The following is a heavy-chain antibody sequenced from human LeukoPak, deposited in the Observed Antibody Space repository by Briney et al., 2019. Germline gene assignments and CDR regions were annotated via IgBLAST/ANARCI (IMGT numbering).Heavy chain of an antibody. Sequence: GGSLRLSCTASGFTFGDYAMSWFRQAPGKGLEWVGFIRSKAYGGTTEYAASVKGRFTISRDDSKSIAYLQMNSLKTEDTAVYYCTRDLGMIPEEDYDILTGYNFRWGQGTLVTVSS. D-gene: IGHD3-9*01. CDR3: TRDLGMIPEEDYDILTGYNFR. J-gene: IGHJ4*02. CDR2: IRSKAYGGTT. CDR1: GFTFGDYA. V-gene: IGHV3-49*03.